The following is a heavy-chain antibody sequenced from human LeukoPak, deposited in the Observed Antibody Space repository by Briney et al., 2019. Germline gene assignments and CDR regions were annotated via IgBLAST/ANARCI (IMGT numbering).Heavy chain of an antibody. D-gene: IGHD6-19*01. V-gene: IGHV1-18*01. CDR2: INTYNGNT. Sequence: ASVKVSCKASGYTLTSYGISWVRQAPGQGLEWMGWINTYNGNTKYAQKFQGRVTMTTDTSTSTAYMELRSLRSDDTAVYCCARVGENSGWTPYEGNYYSYMDVWGKGTTVTISS. CDR1: GYTLTSYG. CDR3: ARVGENSGWTPYEGNYYSYMDV. J-gene: IGHJ6*03.